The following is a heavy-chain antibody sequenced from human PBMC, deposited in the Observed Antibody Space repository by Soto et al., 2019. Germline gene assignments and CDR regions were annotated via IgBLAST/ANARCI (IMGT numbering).Heavy chain of an antibody. CDR1: GGSFSGYY. CDR2: INHSGST. D-gene: IGHD5-12*01. Sequence: QVQLQQWGAGLLKPSETLSLTCAVYGGSFSGYYWSWIRQPPGKGLEWIGEINHSGSTNYNPSIMIRDTIQGPSSMPHLSPRPSSVTATDTAVYYCARSVDIVAKVFDYWGQGSLVTVSS. CDR3: ARSVDIVAKVFDY. J-gene: IGHJ4*02. V-gene: IGHV4-34*01.